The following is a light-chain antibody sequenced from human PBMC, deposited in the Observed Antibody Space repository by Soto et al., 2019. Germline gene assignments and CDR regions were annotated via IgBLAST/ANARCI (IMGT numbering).Light chain of an antibody. J-gene: IGLJ2*01. CDR1: SSDVGGYNY. Sequence: QSVLTQPASVSGSPGQSITNSCTGTSSDVGGYNYVSWYQQHPGKAPKLMIYDVSNRPSGVSNRFSGSKSGNTASLTISGLQAEDEADYYCSSYTSSSTRVFGGGTKLTVL. CDR2: DVS. V-gene: IGLV2-14*01. CDR3: SSYTSSSTRV.